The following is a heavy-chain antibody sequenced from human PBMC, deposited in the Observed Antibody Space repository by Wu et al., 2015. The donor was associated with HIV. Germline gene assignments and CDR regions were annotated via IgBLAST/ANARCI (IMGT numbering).Heavy chain of an antibody. CDR1: GYTFTGYY. CDR2: INPKSGGT. CDR3: FVYFRYQLPDTNDTFDV. D-gene: IGHD2-2*01. J-gene: IGHJ3*01. V-gene: IGHV1-2*02. Sequence: QVQLVQSGAEVKKPGASVKVSCKASGYTFTGYYMHWVRQAPGQGLEWMGWINPKSGGTNYAQKFQGRVIMTRDTSISTVYMELSRLRSDDTAVYYCFVYFRYQLPDTNDTFDVWGQGTMVTVSS.